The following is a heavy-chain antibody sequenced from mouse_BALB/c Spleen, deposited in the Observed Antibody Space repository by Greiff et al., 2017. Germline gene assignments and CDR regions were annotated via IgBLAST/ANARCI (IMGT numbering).Heavy chain of an antibody. CDR1: GYSITSGYY. CDR2: ISYDGSN. D-gene: IGHD4-1*01. J-gene: IGHJ3*01. Sequence: ESGPGLVKPSQPLSLTCSVTGYSITSGYYWNWIRQFPGNKLEWMGYISYDGSNNYNPSLKNRISITRDTSKNQFFLKLNSVTTEDTATYYCARDDWDVGFAYWGQGTLVTVSA. V-gene: IGHV3-6*02. CDR3: ARDDWDVGFAY.